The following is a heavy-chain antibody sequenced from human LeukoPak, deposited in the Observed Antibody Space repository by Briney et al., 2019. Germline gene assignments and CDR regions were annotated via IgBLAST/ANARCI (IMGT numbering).Heavy chain of an antibody. CDR3: ASSYYGSGSYHNAFDI. CDR2: INPNSGGT. D-gene: IGHD3-10*01. CDR1: GYTFTGYY. J-gene: IGHJ3*02. Sequence: ASVTVSCKASGYTFTGYYMHWVRQAPGQGLEWMGWINPNSGGTNYAQKFQGRVTMTRDTSISTAYMELSRLRSDDTAVYYCASSYYGSGSYHNAFDIWGQGTMVTVSS. V-gene: IGHV1-2*02.